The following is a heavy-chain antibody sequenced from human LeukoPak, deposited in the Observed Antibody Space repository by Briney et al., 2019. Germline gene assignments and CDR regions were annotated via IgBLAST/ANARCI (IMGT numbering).Heavy chain of an antibody. Sequence: GGSLTHSCSPSGFTLSRYSMNWVRQAPGKGLEWVSSISSSSSYIYYADSVKGRFTISRDNAKNSLYLQMNSLRAEDTDVYYCEILMTVRGANETDYWGQGTLVTVSS. CDR2: ISSSSSYI. D-gene: IGHD3-10*01. V-gene: IGHV3-21*01. J-gene: IGHJ4*02. CDR3: EILMTVRGANETDY. CDR1: GFTLSRYS.